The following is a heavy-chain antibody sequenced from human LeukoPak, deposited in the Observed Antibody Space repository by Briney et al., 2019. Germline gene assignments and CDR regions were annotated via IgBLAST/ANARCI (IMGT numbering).Heavy chain of an antibody. D-gene: IGHD5-18*01. CDR2: IKKDGSEK. CDR3: ARDLSGIAGYTYGRGIDY. Sequence: GGSLRLSCAASGFTFRSYGIHWVRQAPGKGLEWVANIKKDGSEKYYVDAVKGRFTISRDNAKTSLYLQMNSLRAEDTAVYYCARDLSGIAGYTYGRGIDYWGQGTLVTVSS. CDR1: GFTFRSYG. V-gene: IGHV3-7*01. J-gene: IGHJ4*02.